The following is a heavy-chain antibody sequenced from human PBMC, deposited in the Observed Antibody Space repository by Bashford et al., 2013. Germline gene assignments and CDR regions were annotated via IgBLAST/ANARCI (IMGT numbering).Heavy chain of an antibody. D-gene: IGHD5-24*01. V-gene: IGHV3-23*01. J-gene: IGHJ4*02. CDR1: GFTFSSYS. CDR3: ARDGYNWIPFDS. Sequence: GGSLRLSCAASGFTFSSYSMNWVRQAPGKGLEWVSSISGTGADTRYADSVMGRFTVSKDNSKNTLYLHVTGLRAEDTARYYCARDGYNWIPFDSWGQGTLVTVSS. CDR2: ISGTGADT.